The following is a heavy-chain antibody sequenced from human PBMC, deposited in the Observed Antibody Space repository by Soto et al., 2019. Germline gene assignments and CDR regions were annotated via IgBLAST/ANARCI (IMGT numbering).Heavy chain of an antibody. J-gene: IGHJ3*02. CDR3: ARHPRSMPTLAYCGGDCNSHAFDI. Sequence: EVQLVQFGAEVKKPGESLRISCKGSGYSFTSYWISWVRQMPGKGLEWMGRIDPSDSYTNYSPSFQGHVTISADKSISTAYLQWSSLKASATAMYYCARHPRSMPTLAYCGGDCNSHAFDIWGQGTMVTVSS. V-gene: IGHV5-10-1*03. D-gene: IGHD2-21*02. CDR2: IDPSDSYT. CDR1: GYSFTSYW.